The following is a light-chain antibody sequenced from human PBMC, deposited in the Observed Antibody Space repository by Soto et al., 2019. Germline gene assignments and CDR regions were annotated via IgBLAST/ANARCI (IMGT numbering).Light chain of an antibody. CDR2: WAS. CDR3: QQYYSGRT. Sequence: DIVMTQSPDSLAVSLGERATINCKSSQSVLSSSNNETYLAWYQQKPGQPPKLLIYWASTRESGVPDRFTGSGSGTDFTLTISSPQAEDVAIYYCQQYYSGRTFGQGTKVEIK. V-gene: IGKV4-1*01. J-gene: IGKJ1*01. CDR1: QSVLSSSNNETY.